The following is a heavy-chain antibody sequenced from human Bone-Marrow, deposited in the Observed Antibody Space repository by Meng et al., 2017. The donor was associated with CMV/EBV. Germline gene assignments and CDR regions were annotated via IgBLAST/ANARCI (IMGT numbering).Heavy chain of an antibody. CDR2: VYPGDSDA. V-gene: IGHV5-51*01. J-gene: IGHJ5*02. D-gene: IGHD2-2*01. CDR1: GYSFMTYW. CDR3: ARTWRTVRYCSSTSCLTHMNWFDP. Sequence: GESLKISCRASGYSFMTYWIGWVRQMPGKGLEWMGIVYPGDSDARYSLSFQGQVTISADKSISTAYLQWSSLKASDTAMYYCARTWRTVRYCSSTSCLTHMNWFDPWGQGTLVTVSS.